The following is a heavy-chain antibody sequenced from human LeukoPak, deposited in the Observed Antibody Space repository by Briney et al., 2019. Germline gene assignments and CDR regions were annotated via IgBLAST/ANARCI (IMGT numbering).Heavy chain of an antibody. Sequence: GGSLRLSCAASGFTFSSYGMHWVRQAPGKGLEWVAVISYDGSNKYYADSVKGRFTISRDNSKNTLYLQMNSLRAEDTAVYYCAKEAAAAGPDAFDIWGQGTMVTVSS. CDR3: AKEAAAAGPDAFDI. V-gene: IGHV3-30*18. D-gene: IGHD6-13*01. CDR2: ISYDGSNK. CDR1: GFTFSSYG. J-gene: IGHJ3*02.